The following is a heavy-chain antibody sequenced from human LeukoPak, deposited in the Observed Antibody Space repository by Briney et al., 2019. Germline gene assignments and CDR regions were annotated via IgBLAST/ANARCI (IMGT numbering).Heavy chain of an antibody. CDR2: IIPIFGTA. D-gene: IGHD6-19*01. CDR3: ARGSSGWYVDY. CDR1: GGTFSSYA. V-gene: IGHV1-69*13. Sequence: VASVKVSCKASGGTFSSYAISWVRQAPGQGLEWMGGIIPIFGTANYAQKFQGRVTITADESTSTAYMELSSLGSEDTAVYYCARGSSGWYVDYWGQGTLVTVSS. J-gene: IGHJ4*02.